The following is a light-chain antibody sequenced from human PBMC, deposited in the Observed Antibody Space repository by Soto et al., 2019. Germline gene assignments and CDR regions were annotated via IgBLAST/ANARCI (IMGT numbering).Light chain of an antibody. Sequence: QSVVTQPPSASGTPGQRVTISCSGSGSNIGSNTVNWYQQLPGPAPKLLIYSINQRPSGVPDRFSGSKSGTSASLAITGLQSDDEADYYCSTWDDSLNNWLFGGGTKLTVL. CDR3: STWDDSLNNWL. J-gene: IGLJ3*02. CDR1: GSNIGSNT. CDR2: SIN. V-gene: IGLV1-44*01.